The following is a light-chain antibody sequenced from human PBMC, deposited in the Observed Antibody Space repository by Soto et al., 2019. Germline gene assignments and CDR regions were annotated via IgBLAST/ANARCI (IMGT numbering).Light chain of an antibody. CDR3: QQSYSTPRP. CDR2: AAS. Sequence: DIQMTQSPSSLSASVGDRVTITCRASQSIDNNLNWYQQKPGKAPKLLIYAASSLQSGVPSRFSGSGSGTDFTLTISSLQPEDFATYYCQQSYSTPRPFGPGTKVDIK. CDR1: QSIDNN. J-gene: IGKJ3*01. V-gene: IGKV1-39*01.